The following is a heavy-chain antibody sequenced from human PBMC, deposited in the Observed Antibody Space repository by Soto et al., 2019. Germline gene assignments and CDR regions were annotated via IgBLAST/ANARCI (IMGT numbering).Heavy chain of an antibody. Sequence: GGSLRLSCAASGFTFSSYAMSWVRQAPGKGLEWVSAIRGSGGNTYYADSVKGRFATSRDNSKNTLYLQMNSLRAEDAAVYYCARGRDIVVVSYWFDPWGQGTLVTVSS. J-gene: IGHJ5*02. CDR2: IRGSGGNT. CDR1: GFTFSSYA. CDR3: ARGRDIVVVSYWFDP. D-gene: IGHD2-15*01. V-gene: IGHV3-23*01.